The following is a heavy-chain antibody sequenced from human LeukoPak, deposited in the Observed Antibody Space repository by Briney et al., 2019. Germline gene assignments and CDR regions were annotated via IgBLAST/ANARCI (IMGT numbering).Heavy chain of an antibody. CDR1: GGSFSGHY. Sequence: SETLSLTCVVYGGSFSGHYWSWIRQPPGKGLEWIGEINHSGSVNYNPSLKSRVTVSVDTSKNQFSLKLNPVTAADTAVYYCAFTTGSYYLDSWGQGTLVTVSS. D-gene: IGHD1-26*01. CDR3: AFTTGSYYLDS. J-gene: IGHJ4*02. CDR2: INHSGSV. V-gene: IGHV4-34*01.